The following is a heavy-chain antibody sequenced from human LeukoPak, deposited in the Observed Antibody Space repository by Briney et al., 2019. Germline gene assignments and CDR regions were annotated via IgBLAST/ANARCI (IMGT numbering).Heavy chain of an antibody. J-gene: IGHJ4*02. CDR2: IYHSGST. D-gene: IGHD1-26*01. CDR1: GYSISSGYY. CDR3: AMSGSFDY. Sequence: SETLSLTCAVSGYSISSGYYWGWIRQPPGKGLEWIGSIYHSGSTYYNPSLKSRVTISVDTSKNQFSLKLSSVTAADTAVCYCAMSGSFDYWGQGTLVTVSS. V-gene: IGHV4-38-2*01.